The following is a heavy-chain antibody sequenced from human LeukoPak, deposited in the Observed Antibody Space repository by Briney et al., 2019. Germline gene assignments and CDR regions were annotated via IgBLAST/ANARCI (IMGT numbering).Heavy chain of an antibody. CDR2: ISGTGGST. CDR3: AKRRLAYQFQSQYYGMDV. V-gene: IGHV3-23*01. CDR1: GFTFSSYA. D-gene: IGHD3-9*01. Sequence: GGSLRLSCAASGFTFSSYAMSWVRQAPGKGLEWVSVISGTGGSTYYADSVKGRFAISRDNSKNTLFLQLNSLRVEDMAVYYCAKRRLAYQFQSQYYGMDVWGQGTTVTDSS. J-gene: IGHJ6*02.